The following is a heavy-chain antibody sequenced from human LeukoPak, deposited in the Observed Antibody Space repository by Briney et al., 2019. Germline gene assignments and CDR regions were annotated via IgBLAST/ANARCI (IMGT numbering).Heavy chain of an antibody. CDR1: GFTFSSYS. CDR3: ARVSRAVAYY. V-gene: IGHV3-21*01. Sequence: GGSLRLSCAASGFTFSSYSMNWVRQAPGKGLEWVSSISSSSSYIYYADPVKGRFTISRDNAKNSLYLQMNSLRAEDTAVYYCARVSRAVAYYWGQGTMVTVSS. D-gene: IGHD6-19*01. CDR2: ISSSSSYI. J-gene: IGHJ4*02.